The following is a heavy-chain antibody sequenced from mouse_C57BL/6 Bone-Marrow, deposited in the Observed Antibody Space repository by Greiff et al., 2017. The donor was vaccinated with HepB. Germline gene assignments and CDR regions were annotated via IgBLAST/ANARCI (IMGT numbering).Heavy chain of an antibody. CDR1: GYTFTSYW. D-gene: IGHD1-3*01. CDR2: IDPSDSYT. J-gene: IGHJ3*01. V-gene: IGHV1-50*01. CDR3: ARSSAWFAY. Sequence: QVQLQQPGAELVKPGASVKLSCKASGYTFTSYWMQWVKQRPGQGLEWIGEIDPSDSYTNYNQKFKGKATLTVDTSSSTAYMQLSSLPSEDSAVYYCARSSAWFAYWGQGTLVTVSA.